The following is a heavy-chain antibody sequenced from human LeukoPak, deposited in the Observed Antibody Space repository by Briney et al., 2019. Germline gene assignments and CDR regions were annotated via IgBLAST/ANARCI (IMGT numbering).Heavy chain of an antibody. Sequence: GGSLRLSCAASGFTFSSYWMHWVRQAPGKGLVWVSRINTDGSSTSYADSVKGRFTISRDNAKNTLYLQMNSLRAEDTAVYYCARVFYCSGGSCYSGPFDYWGQGTPVTVSS. V-gene: IGHV3-74*01. CDR2: INTDGSST. CDR3: ARVFYCSGGSCYSGPFDY. D-gene: IGHD2-15*01. J-gene: IGHJ4*02. CDR1: GFTFSSYW.